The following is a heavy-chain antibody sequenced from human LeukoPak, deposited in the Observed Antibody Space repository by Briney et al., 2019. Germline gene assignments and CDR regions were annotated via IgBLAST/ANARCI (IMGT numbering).Heavy chain of an antibody. CDR3: ARVRGLPRYFDY. CDR1: GFTVSSNY. Sequence: GGSLRLSCAASGFTVSSNYMSWVRQAPGKGLEWVSVIYSGGSTYYTDSVKGRFTISRDNSKNTLYLQMNSLRAEDTAVYYCARVRGLPRYFDYWGQGTLVTVSS. CDR2: IYSGGST. J-gene: IGHJ4*02. V-gene: IGHV3-53*01. D-gene: IGHD5-12*01.